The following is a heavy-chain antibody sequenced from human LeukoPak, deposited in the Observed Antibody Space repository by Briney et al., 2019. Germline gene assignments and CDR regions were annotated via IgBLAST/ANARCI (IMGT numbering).Heavy chain of an antibody. CDR2: IYYSGST. Sequence: SETLSLTCTVSGGSISSYYWSWIRQPPGKGLEWIGYIYYSGSTNYNPSLKSRVTISVDTSKNQFSLKLSSVTAADTAVYYCARRVLYGDYLYWYFDLWGRGTLVTVSS. J-gene: IGHJ2*01. CDR1: GGSISSYY. CDR3: ARRVLYGDYLYWYFDL. D-gene: IGHD4-17*01. V-gene: IGHV4-59*08.